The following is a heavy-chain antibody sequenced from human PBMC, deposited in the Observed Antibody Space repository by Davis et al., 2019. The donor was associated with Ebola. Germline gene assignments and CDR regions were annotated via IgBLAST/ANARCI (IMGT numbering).Heavy chain of an antibody. V-gene: IGHV1-69*04. CDR2: IIPILGIA. J-gene: IGHJ6*02. CDR3: ARAVWGKGYYYGMDV. CDR1: GYTFTSYA. Sequence: AASVKVSCKASGYTFTSYAMHWVRQAPGQRLEWMGRIIPILGIANYAQKFQGRVTITADKSTSTAYMELSSLRSEDTAVYYCARAVWGKGYYYGMDVWGQGTTVTVSS. D-gene: IGHD1-26*01.